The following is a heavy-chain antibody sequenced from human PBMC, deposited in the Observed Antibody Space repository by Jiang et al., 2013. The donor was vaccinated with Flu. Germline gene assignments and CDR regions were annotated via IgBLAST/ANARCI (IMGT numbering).Heavy chain of an antibody. V-gene: IGHV4-31*02. Sequence: SISSGGYYWSWIRQHPGKGLEWIGYIYYSGSTYYNPSLKSRVTISVDTSKNQFSLKLSSVTAADTAVYYCASASTTVTNHDWYFDLWGRGTLVTVSS. D-gene: IGHD4-17*01. CDR3: ASASTTVTNHDWYFDL. CDR1: SISSGGYY. J-gene: IGHJ2*01. CDR2: IYYSGST.